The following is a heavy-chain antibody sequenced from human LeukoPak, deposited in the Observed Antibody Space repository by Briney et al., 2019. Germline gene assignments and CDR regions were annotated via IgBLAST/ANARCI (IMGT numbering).Heavy chain of an antibody. CDR2: ISYDGSNK. J-gene: IGHJ4*02. D-gene: IGHD3-22*01. CDR3: ARVHYYDSSGYYFFDY. CDR1: GCTFSSYA. V-gene: IGHV3-30*04. Sequence: GGSLRLSCAASGCTFSSYAMHWVRQAPGKGLEWVAVISYDGSNKYYADSVKGRFTISRDNSKNTLYLQMNSLRAEDTAVYYCARVHYYDSSGYYFFDYWGQGTLVTVSS.